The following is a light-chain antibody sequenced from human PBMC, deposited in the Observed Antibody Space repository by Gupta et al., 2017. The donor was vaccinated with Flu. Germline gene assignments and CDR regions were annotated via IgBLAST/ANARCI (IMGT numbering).Light chain of an antibody. Sequence: ELVLTQSPGTVSLSPGEGATLSCRASQSLSSSYLAWYQQKPGQAPRLLIYGASSRATGIPDRSSGSGSGTDFTLTISRLEPEDFAVYYCQQYGSSPLYSFGQGTKLEIK. J-gene: IGKJ2*03. CDR1: QSLSSSY. V-gene: IGKV3-20*01. CDR3: QQYGSSPLYS. CDR2: GAS.